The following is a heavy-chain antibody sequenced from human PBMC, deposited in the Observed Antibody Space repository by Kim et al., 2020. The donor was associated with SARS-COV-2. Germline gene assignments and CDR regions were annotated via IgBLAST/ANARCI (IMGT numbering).Heavy chain of an antibody. V-gene: IGHV3-21*01. CDR1: GFTFSNYA. CDR3: ARAHQNYDFWSGYFFGPDY. CDR2: ISMSSSYM. D-gene: IGHD3-3*01. J-gene: IGHJ4*02. Sequence: GGSLRLSCAASGFTFSNYAMNWVRQAPGKGLEWVSSISMSSSYMYYADSVKGRFTISRDNAKNSLYLQVNSLRAEDTAVYYCARAHQNYDFWSGYFFGPDYWGQGTLVTVSS.